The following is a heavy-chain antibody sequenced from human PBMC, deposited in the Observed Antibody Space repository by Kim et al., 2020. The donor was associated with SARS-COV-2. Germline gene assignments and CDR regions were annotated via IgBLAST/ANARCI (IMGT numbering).Heavy chain of an antibody. D-gene: IGHD6-19*01. CDR2: IYHSGST. J-gene: IGHJ6*02. Sequence: SETLSLTCAVSGGSISSSNWWSWVRQPPGKGLEWIGEIYHSGSTNYNPSLKSRVTISVDKSKNQFSLKLSSVTAADTAVYYCARAYISGWYGGYYYGMDVWGQGTTVTVSS. CDR3: ARAYISGWYGGYYYGMDV. V-gene: IGHV4-4*02. CDR1: GGSISSSNW.